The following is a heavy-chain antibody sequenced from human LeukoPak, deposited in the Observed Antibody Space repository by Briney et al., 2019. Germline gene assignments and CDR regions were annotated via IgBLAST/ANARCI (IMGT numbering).Heavy chain of an antibody. J-gene: IGHJ6*02. CDR3: ARDPVFPLSYYYYYYGMDV. CDR2: IWYDGSNK. D-gene: IGHD3-10*01. CDR1: GFTFSSYG. V-gene: IGHV3-33*01. Sequence: PGGSLRLSCAASGFTFSSYGMHWVRQAPGKGLEWVAVIWYDGSNKYYADSVKGRFTISRDNSKNTLYLQMNSLRAEDTAVYYCARDPVFPLSYYYYYYGMDVWGQGTTVTVSS.